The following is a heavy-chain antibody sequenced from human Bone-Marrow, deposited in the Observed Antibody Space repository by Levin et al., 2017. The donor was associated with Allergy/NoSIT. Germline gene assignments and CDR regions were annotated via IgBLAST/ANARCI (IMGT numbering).Heavy chain of an antibody. D-gene: IGHD6-19*01. CDR2: IFYSGST. CDR3: ARGARQASGGWHFDY. J-gene: IGHJ4*02. V-gene: IGHV4-59*01. Sequence: LSQTLSLTCNVSGGSINSYYWSWIRQPPGKGLEWIGYIFYSGSTNYNPSLESRVTLSVDTPNNQFSLKLGSVTAADTAIYYCARGARQASGGWHFDYWGQGTLVTVSS. CDR1: GGSINSYY.